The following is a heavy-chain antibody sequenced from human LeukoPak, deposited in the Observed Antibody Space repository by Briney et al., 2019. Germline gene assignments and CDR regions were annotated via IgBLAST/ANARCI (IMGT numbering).Heavy chain of an antibody. CDR3: ARGGRRYYGSGSYYFDY. CDR2: INHSGST. CDR1: GGSFSGYY. D-gene: IGHD3-10*01. V-gene: IGHV4-34*01. J-gene: IGHJ4*02. Sequence: PETLSLTCAVYGGSFSGYYWSWIRQPPGKGLEWIGEINHSGSTNYNPSLKSRVTISVDTSKNQFSLKLSSVTAADTAVYYCARGGRRYYGSGSYYFDYWGQGTLVTVSS.